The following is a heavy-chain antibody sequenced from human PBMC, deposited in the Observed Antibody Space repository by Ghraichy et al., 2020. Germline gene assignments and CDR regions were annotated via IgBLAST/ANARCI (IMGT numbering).Heavy chain of an antibody. J-gene: IGHJ6*02. CDR2: ISSSSSTI. Sequence: LSLTCAASGFTFSSYSMNWVRQAPGKGLEWVSYISSSSSTIYYADSVKGRFTISRDNAKNSLYLQMNSLRDEDTAVYYCARDRYCSSTSCSYGVDVWGQGTTVTVSS. CDR3: ARDRYCSSTSCSYGVDV. V-gene: IGHV3-48*02. D-gene: IGHD2-2*01. CDR1: GFTFSSYS.